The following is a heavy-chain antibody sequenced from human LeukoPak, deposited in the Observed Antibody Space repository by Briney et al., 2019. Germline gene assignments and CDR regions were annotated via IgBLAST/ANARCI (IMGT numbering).Heavy chain of an antibody. CDR3: AREESYSGWYFDL. J-gene: IGHJ2*01. V-gene: IGHV3-30*02. D-gene: IGHD3-10*01. Sequence: GGSLRLSCAASGFTFSSYGMHWVRQAPGKGLEWVAFIRYDGSNKYYADSVKGRFTISRDNSKNTLYLQMNSLRAEDTAVYYCAREESYSGWYFDLWGRGTLVTVSS. CDR2: IRYDGSNK. CDR1: GFTFSSYG.